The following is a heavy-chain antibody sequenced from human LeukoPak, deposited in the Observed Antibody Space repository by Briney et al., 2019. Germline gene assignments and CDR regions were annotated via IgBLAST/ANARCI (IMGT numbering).Heavy chain of an antibody. CDR1: GYTVTVYY. CDR2: INPNTGGT. D-gene: IGHD3-22*01. J-gene: IGHJ4*02. V-gene: IGHV1-2*02. Sequence: ASVTVSYKPSGYTVTVYYMHWVRQAPGQGREGVGWINPNTGGTNYAQKFQGRVTMTRDTSISTAYMELSRLRSDDTAVYYCARDSRYYYDSSGPLDYWGQGTLVTVSS. CDR3: ARDSRYYYDSSGPLDY.